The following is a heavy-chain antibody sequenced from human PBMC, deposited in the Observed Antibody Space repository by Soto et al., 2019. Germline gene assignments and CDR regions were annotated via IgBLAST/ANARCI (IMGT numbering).Heavy chain of an antibody. J-gene: IGHJ6*02. V-gene: IGHV1-69*12. D-gene: IGHD6-19*01. Sequence: QVQLVQSGAEVKKPGSSVKVSCKVSGGTFSNYAIDWVRLAPGHGLEWMGGNVPIFGTTYYTQKFQGRATIIADDSTTTAYLEMSSLRSEDTAIYYCARVEAVAGLYNYHGLDVWGQGTAVTVSS. CDR1: GGTFSNYA. CDR2: NVPIFGTT. CDR3: ARVEAVAGLYNYHGLDV.